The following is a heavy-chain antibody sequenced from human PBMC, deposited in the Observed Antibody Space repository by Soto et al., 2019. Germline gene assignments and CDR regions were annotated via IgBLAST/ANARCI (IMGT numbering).Heavy chain of an antibody. CDR3: ARVKGLNGGFGERIDP. J-gene: IGHJ5*02. D-gene: IGHD3-10*01. CDR1: GFTFSSYG. CDR2: IWYDGSNK. V-gene: IGHV3-33*01. Sequence: QVQLVESGGGVVQPGRSLRLSCAASGFTFSSYGMHWVRQAPGKGLEWVAVIWYDGSNKYYADSVKGRFTISRDNSKNPLYLQVNSLRAEDTAVYYCARVKGLNGGFGERIDPWGQGTLVTVSS.